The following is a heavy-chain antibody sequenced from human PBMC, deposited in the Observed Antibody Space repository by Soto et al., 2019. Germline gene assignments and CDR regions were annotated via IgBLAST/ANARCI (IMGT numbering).Heavy chain of an antibody. D-gene: IGHD4-17*01. CDR3: ARGARMTTVTNNWFDP. CDR2: INHSGST. J-gene: IGHJ5*02. Sequence: SETLSLTCAVYGGSFSGYYWSWIRQPPGKGLEWIGEINHSGSTNYNPSLKSRVTISVDTSKNQFSLKLSSVTAADTAVYYCARGARMTTVTNNWFDPWGQGTLVTVSS. CDR1: GGSFSGYY. V-gene: IGHV4-34*01.